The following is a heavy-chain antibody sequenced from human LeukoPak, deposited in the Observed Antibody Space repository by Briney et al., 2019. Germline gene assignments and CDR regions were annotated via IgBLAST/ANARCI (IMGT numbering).Heavy chain of an antibody. CDR3: ANLVATIWL. CDR1: GFTFSSYA. CDR2: IGGSCGST. Sequence: GGSLRLSCAASGFTFSSYAMSWVRQAPGKGLEWVSAIGGSCGSTYYADSVKGRVTISRDNSKNTLYLQMNSLRAEDTAVYYCANLVATIWLWGQGTLVTVSS. D-gene: IGHD5-12*01. J-gene: IGHJ4*02. V-gene: IGHV3-23*01.